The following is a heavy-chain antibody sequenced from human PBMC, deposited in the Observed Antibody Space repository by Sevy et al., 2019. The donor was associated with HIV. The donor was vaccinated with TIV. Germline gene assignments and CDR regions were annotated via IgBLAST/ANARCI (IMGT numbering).Heavy chain of an antibody. Sequence: SQTLSLTCSVSGGSISSYFWTWVRQSPGKGLEWIGNIYFTGNTDYSPSLKSRVTLSLDTSKSHFSLILNSVTAADTAVYSCARDSTTRPRVLDYWGQGTLVTVSS. CDR3: ARDSTTRPRVLDY. CDR2: IYFTGNT. V-gene: IGHV4-59*01. CDR1: GGSISSYF. D-gene: IGHD1-1*01. J-gene: IGHJ4*02.